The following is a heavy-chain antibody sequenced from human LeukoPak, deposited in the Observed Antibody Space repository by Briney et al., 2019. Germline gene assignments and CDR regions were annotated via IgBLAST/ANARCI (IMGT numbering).Heavy chain of an antibody. V-gene: IGHV1-2*02. CDR2: INPNSGGT. CDR1: GYTFTGYY. Sequence: ASVKVSCKASGYTFTGYYMHWVRQAPGQGLEWMGWINPNSGGTNYAQKFQGRVTMTRDTSISTAYMELSRLRSDDTAVYYCATLDPDLERDWFDPWGQGTLVTVSS. D-gene: IGHD3-3*01. J-gene: IGHJ5*02. CDR3: ATLDPDLERDWFDP.